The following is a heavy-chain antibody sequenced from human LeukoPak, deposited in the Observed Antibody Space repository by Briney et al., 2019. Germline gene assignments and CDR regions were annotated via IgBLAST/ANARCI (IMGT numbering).Heavy chain of an antibody. CDR1: GGSISSYY. J-gene: IGHJ4*02. V-gene: IGHV4-4*07. CDR2: IYTSGST. Sequence: SETLSLTCTVSGGSISSYYWSWIRQPAGKGLEWIGRIYTSGSTNYNSSLKSRVTMSVDTSKNQFSLKLSSVTAADTAVYYCARGLGGHGDYYFDYWGQGTLVTVSS. CDR3: ARGLGGHGDYYFDY. D-gene: IGHD4-17*01.